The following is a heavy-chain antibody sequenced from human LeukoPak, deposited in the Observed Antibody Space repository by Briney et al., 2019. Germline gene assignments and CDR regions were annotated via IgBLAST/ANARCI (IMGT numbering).Heavy chain of an antibody. CDR3: ARGPADYNKLKPGDRDGYNYKSKRTPFDY. J-gene: IGHJ4*02. D-gene: IGHD5-24*01. V-gene: IGHV4-39*07. CDR2: IYYSGST. Sequence: SETLSLTCTVSGGSISSYYWGWIRQPPGKGLEWIGSIYYSGSTYYNPSLKSRFTISVDTSKNQFSLRLSSVTAADTAVYYCARGPADYNKLKPGDRDGYNYKSKRTPFDYWGQGTLVTVSS. CDR1: GGSISSYY.